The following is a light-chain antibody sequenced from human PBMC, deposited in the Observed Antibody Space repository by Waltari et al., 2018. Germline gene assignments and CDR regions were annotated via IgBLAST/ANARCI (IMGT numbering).Light chain of an antibody. CDR3: QQYDNWPPV. CDR2: GAS. CDR1: QSINSK. J-gene: IGKJ5*01. Sequence: EIMMTQSPATLSVSPGERATLSCRASQSINSKVAWYQQKPGHTPRLLIYGASTRATGISARFRGSGSGTEFTLTIRSLQSEDVALYSCQQYDNWPPVFGQGTRLEIK. V-gene: IGKV3-15*01.